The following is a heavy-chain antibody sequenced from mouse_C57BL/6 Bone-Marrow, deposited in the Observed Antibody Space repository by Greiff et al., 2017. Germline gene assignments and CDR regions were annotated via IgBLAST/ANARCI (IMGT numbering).Heavy chain of an antibody. CDR1: GYTFTSYW. CDR2: IDPSDSYT. Sequence: QVQLQQPGAELVMPGASVKLSCKASGYTFTSYWMHWVKQRPGQGLEWIGEIDPSDSYTNNNQKFKGKSTLTVDKSSSTAYMQLSSLTSEDSAVYYCARDFFDVWGTGTTVTVSS. CDR3: ARDFFDV. J-gene: IGHJ1*03. V-gene: IGHV1-69*01.